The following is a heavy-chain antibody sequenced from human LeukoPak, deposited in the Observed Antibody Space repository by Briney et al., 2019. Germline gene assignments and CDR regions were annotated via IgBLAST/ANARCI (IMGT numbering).Heavy chain of an antibody. J-gene: IGHJ4*02. CDR2: INGPGSTT. CDR1: GFTFSGYE. Sequence: GGSLRLFCAASGFTFSGYEFNWVRQAPGKGLDWVSYINGPGSTTYYADSVKGRFTISRDDSRNSLYLQMNSLRAEDTAVYYCARGERELGTRIPYLDFWGRGALVTVSS. D-gene: IGHD1-7*01. CDR3: ARGERELGTRIPYLDF. V-gene: IGHV3-48*03.